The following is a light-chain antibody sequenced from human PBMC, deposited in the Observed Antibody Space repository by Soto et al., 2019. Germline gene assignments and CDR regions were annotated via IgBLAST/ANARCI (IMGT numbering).Light chain of an antibody. Sequence: ESVLMQSPGTLSLSPGERATLSCRASQSVSRNYFAWYQQKPGRAPRLLIYGTSSRATGIPDRFSGSGSGTDFTLTISRLEPEDFAVYSCQQYDTSFLITFGQGTRLEI. V-gene: IGKV3-20*01. J-gene: IGKJ5*01. CDR2: GTS. CDR1: QSVSRNY. CDR3: QQYDTSFLIT.